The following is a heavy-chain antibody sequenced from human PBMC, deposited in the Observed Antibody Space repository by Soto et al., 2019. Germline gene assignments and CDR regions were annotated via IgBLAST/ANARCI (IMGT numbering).Heavy chain of an antibody. J-gene: IGHJ4*02. CDR1: GFSLRTSGVG. CDR2: IYWNDDK. V-gene: IGHV2-5*01. CDR3: AQRLGSRGSFDY. Sequence: PTLVNPTQTLTLTCTFSGFSLRTSGVGVGWIRQPPGKAPEWLALIYWNDDKRYSPSLKSRLTITKDTSKNQVVLTMTDMDPVDTGTYYCAQRLGSRGSFDYWGQGSLVTVSS. D-gene: IGHD6-25*01.